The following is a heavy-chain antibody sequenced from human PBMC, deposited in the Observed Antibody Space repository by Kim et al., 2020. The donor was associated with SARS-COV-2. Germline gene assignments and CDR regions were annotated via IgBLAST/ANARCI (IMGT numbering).Heavy chain of an antibody. CDR2: ISYDGSNK. V-gene: IGHV3-30*18. J-gene: IGHJ6*02. CDR1: GFTFSSYG. CDR3: AKVRDSYGMDV. Sequence: GGSLRLSCAASGFTFSSYGMHWVRQAPGKGLVWVAVISYDGSNKYYADSVKGRFTISRDNSKNTLYLQMNSLRAEDTAVYYCAKVRDSYGMDVWGQGTTVTVSS.